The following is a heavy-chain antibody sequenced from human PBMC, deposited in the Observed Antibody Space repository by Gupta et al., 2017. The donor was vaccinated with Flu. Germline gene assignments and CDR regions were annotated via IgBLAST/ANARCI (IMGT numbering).Heavy chain of an antibody. CDR1: GFTFSNYA. D-gene: IGHD2-2*01. J-gene: IGHJ4*02. CDR2: LSGSAIST. CDR3: AKGGRGVVPAAILDS. V-gene: IGHV3-23*01. Sequence: EVQLLESGGGLVRPGGSLRLSCAASGFTFSNYAMTWVRQAPGKGLEWGSTLSGSAISTYYVDSVKGRFTISRDNSKNTLFLQMNSLRAEDTAVYYCAKGGRGVVPAAILDSWGQGTLVTVSS.